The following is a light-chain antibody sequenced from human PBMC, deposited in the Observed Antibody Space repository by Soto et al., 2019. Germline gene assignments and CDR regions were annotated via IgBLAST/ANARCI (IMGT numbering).Light chain of an antibody. Sequence: QSALTQPASVSGSPGQSLTISCPGTRSDVGGYNYVSWYQQHPGKAPKLMIYDVSNRPSGVSNRFSGSKSANTASLTISGLQAEDEADYYCSSYTGSSTYVVFGGGTKLTVL. V-gene: IGLV2-14*01. J-gene: IGLJ2*01. CDR3: SSYTGSSTYVV. CDR1: RSDVGGYNY. CDR2: DVS.